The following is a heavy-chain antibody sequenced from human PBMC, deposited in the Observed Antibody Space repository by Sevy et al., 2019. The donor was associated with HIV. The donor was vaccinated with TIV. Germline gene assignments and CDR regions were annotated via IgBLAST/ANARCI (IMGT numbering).Heavy chain of an antibody. CDR3: ARDVPYYYDSSGGIY. Sequence: GGSLRLSCAASGFTVSSNYMSWVRQAPGKGLEWVSVIYSGGSTYYADSVKGRFIISRDNSKNTLYLQMNSLRAEDTAVYYCARDVPYYYDSSGGIYWGQGTLVTVSS. D-gene: IGHD3-22*01. V-gene: IGHV3-53*01. CDR2: IYSGGST. J-gene: IGHJ4*02. CDR1: GFTVSSNY.